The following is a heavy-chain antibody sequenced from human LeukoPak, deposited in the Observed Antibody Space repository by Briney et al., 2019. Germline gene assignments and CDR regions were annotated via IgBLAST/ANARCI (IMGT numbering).Heavy chain of an antibody. D-gene: IGHD3-22*01. Sequence: PGGSLRLSCAASGFTFSSYAMHWVRQAPGKGLEWVAVISYDGSNKYYADSVKGRFTISRDNSKNTLYLQMNSLRAEDTAVYYCAREYDSSWPSWGQGTLVTVSS. CDR1: GFTFSSYA. CDR2: ISYDGSNK. CDR3: AREYDSSWPS. V-gene: IGHV3-30-3*01. J-gene: IGHJ5*02.